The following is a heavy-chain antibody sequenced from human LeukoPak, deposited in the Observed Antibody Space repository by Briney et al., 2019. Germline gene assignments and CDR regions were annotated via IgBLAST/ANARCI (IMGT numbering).Heavy chain of an antibody. J-gene: IGHJ4*02. D-gene: IGHD6-13*01. Sequence: PSQTLSLTCSVSGGSISSGDYYWTWIRQPPGGGLEWIGYIYYSGSTYHNPSLKSRVTISKDAPKNQFSLKLSSVTAADTAVYYCARGLRELAAANTYYFDYWGQGTQVTVSS. CDR1: GGSISSGDYY. V-gene: IGHV4-30-4*01. CDR2: IYYSGST. CDR3: ARGLRELAAANTYYFDY.